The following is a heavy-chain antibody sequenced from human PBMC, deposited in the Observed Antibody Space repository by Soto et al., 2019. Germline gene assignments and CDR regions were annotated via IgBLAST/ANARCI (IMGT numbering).Heavy chain of an antibody. CDR2: ISGSGGST. Sequence: EVQLLESGGGLVQPGGSLRLSCAASGFTFSSYAMSWVRQAPGKGLEWVSAISGSGGSTYYADSVKGRFTISRDNSKNTLYLQMNSLRAEDTAVYYCAKYLAVAGRSVPYYYYGMDVWGQGTTVTVSS. CDR3: AKYLAVAGRSVPYYYYGMDV. D-gene: IGHD6-19*01. V-gene: IGHV3-23*01. CDR1: GFTFSSYA. J-gene: IGHJ6*02.